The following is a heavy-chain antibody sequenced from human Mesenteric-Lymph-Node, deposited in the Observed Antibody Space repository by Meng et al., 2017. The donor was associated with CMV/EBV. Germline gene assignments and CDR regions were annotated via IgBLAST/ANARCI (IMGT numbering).Heavy chain of an antibody. CDR3: AKDFSSRLYYFDY. D-gene: IGHD6-13*01. CDR2: SSSEGSST. Sequence: ASGFTFRSYGMHGIRRAQGKGMVRVSSSSSEGSSTTYEDSVKSRVTISRENTKNTLYLQMNSLRAEDTAVYYCAKDFSSRLYYFDYWGQGTLVTVSS. CDR1: GFTFRSYG. J-gene: IGHJ4*02. V-gene: IGHV3-74*01.